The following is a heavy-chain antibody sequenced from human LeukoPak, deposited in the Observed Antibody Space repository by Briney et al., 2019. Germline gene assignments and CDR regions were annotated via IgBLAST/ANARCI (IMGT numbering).Heavy chain of an antibody. D-gene: IGHD6-6*01. Sequence: GESLQLYCKGSGYSFTCYWLGWVGQMPRKGLEWMGHIYPGDSDTRYSPSFQGQVTISADKSISTAYLQWSSLKASDTAMYYCARQSIAARGDAFDIWGQGTMVTVSS. CDR2: IYPGDSDT. V-gene: IGHV5-51*01. CDR3: ARQSIAARGDAFDI. CDR1: GYSFTCYW. J-gene: IGHJ3*02.